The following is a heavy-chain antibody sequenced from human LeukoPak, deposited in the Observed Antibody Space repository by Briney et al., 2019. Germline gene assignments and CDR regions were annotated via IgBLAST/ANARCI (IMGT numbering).Heavy chain of an antibody. CDR3: ARDGAMARFDY. CDR2: MWYHRGET. CDR1: GFSLSTHG. J-gene: IGHJ4*02. Sequence: PGRSLRLSCVASGFSLSTHGMHWVRQAPGKGLEYVALMWYHRGETNYADSVKGRFTISRDISRNTLYLQMDSLRVDDTAVYYCARDGAMARFDYWGQGTLVTVS. V-gene: IGHV3-33*01. D-gene: IGHD5-18*01.